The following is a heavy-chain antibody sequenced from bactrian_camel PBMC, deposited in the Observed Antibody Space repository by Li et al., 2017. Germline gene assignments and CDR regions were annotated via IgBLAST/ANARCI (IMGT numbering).Heavy chain of an antibody. V-gene: IGHV3S53*01. Sequence: HVQLVESGGGSVQAGGSLRLSCRASGPIYGDACVGWLRQAPGKEREGVAAIDSDGIESYTDSVKGRFTVSRDNANNIVNLQMNSLKPEDTAMYYCAARGPYCSTKLSVRDFTYWGQGTQVTVS. CDR2: IDSDGIE. J-gene: IGHJ6*01. D-gene: IGHD4*01. CDR1: GPIYGDAC. CDR3: AARGPYCSTKLSVRDFTY.